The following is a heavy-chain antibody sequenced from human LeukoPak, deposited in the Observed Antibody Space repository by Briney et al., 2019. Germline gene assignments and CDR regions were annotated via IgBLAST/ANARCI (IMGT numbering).Heavy chain of an antibody. J-gene: IGHJ5*02. CDR2: IYHSGST. CDR1: GGSISSGGYS. Sequence: PSQTLSLTCAVSGGSISSGGYSWSWIRQPPGKGLEWIGYIYHSGSTYYNPSLKSRVTISVDTSKNQFSLKLSSVTAADTAVYYCARVGYSSGWYHLNWFDPWGQGTLVTVSS. V-gene: IGHV4-30-2*01. D-gene: IGHD6-19*01. CDR3: ARVGYSSGWYHLNWFDP.